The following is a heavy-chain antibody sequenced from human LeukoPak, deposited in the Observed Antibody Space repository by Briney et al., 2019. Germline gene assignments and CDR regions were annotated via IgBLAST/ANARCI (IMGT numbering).Heavy chain of an antibody. V-gene: IGHV1-2*04. CDR3: ARAWYSSGWGYFDY. CDR2: INPNSGGT. CDR1: GYTFTGYY. Sequence: ASVKVSCKASGYTFTGYYMHWVRQAPGQGLEWTGWINPNSGGTNYAQKFQGWVTMTRDTSISTAYMELSRLRSDDTAVYYCARAWYSSGWGYFDYWGQGTLVTVSS. D-gene: IGHD6-19*01. J-gene: IGHJ4*02.